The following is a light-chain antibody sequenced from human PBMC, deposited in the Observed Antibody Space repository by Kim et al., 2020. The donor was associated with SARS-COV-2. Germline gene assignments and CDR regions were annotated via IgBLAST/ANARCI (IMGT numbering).Light chain of an antibody. CDR1: QSISSY. J-gene: IGKJ4*01. CDR2: AAS. CDR3: QQSYSAPLT. Sequence: DIQMTQSPSSLSASVGDRVTITCRASQSISSYLNWYQQKPGRAPKLLIYAASSLQSGVPSRFTGSGSGTDFTLTIISLQPEDFATYYCQQSYSAPLTFGGGNKVDI. V-gene: IGKV1-39*01.